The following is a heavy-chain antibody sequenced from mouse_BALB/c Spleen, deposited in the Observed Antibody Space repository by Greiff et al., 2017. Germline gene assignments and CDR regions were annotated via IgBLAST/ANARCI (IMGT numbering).Heavy chain of an antibody. V-gene: IGHV1-7*01. CDR3: ARGGYYEAWFAY. D-gene: IGHD2-3*01. CDR2: INPSTGYT. Sequence: QVHVKQSGAELAKPGASVKMSCKASGYTFTSYWMHWVKQRPGQGLEWIGYINPSTGYTEYNQKFKDKATLTADKSSSTAYMQLSSLTSEDSAVYYCARGGYYEAWFAYWGQGTLVTVSA. CDR1: GYTFTSYW. J-gene: IGHJ3*01.